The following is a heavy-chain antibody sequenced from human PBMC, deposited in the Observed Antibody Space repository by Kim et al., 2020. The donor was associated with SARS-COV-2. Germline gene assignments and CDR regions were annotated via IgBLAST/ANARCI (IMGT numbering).Heavy chain of an antibody. CDR2: IIPIFCTA. D-gene: IGHD2-2*01. CDR3: ARFTQYLVPADIDLSYYGMDV. V-gene: IGHV1-69*13. Sequence: SVKVSCKASGCTFSSYAISWVRQAPGQGLEWMGGIIPIFCTANYAQKFQGRVTITADESTSTAYMELSSLRSEDTAVYYCARFTQYLVPADIDLSYYGMDVWGQGTTVTVSS. J-gene: IGHJ6*02. CDR1: GCTFSSYA.